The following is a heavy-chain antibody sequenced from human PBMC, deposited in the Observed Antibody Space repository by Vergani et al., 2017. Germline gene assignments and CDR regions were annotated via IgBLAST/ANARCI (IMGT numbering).Heavy chain of an antibody. J-gene: IGHJ6*02. Sequence: QVQLVQSGAEVKKPGASVKVSCKASGYTFTSYGISWVRQAPGQGLEWMGWISAYNGNTNYAQKLQGRVTMTTDTSTSTAYMELRSLRSDDTAVYYCARAGGGITMIVGPRTDYYYYGMDVWGQGTTVTVSS. D-gene: IGHD3-22*01. CDR3: ARAGGGITMIVGPRTDYYYYGMDV. CDR2: ISAYNGNT. V-gene: IGHV1-18*04. CDR1: GYTFTSYG.